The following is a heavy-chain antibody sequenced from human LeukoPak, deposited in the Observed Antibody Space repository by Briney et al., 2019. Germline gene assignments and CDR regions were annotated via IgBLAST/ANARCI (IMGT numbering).Heavy chain of an antibody. V-gene: IGHV1-69*13. D-gene: IGHD2-2*01. CDR2: IIPIFGTA. Sequence: ASVKVSCKASGGTFSSYAISWVRQAPGQGLEWMGGIIPIFGTANYAQKFQGRVTITADESTSTAYMELSSLRTEDTAVYYCADSKVPREDCSATSCYAGFGAFDIWGQGTMVTVSS. J-gene: IGHJ3*02. CDR1: GGTFSSYA. CDR3: ADSKVPREDCSATSCYAGFGAFDI.